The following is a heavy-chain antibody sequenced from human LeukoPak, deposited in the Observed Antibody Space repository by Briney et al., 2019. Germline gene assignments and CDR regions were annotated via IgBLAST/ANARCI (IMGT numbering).Heavy chain of an antibody. V-gene: IGHV4-59*01. J-gene: IGHJ5*02. Sequence: SETLSLTCALSGASIRNYYWNWIRQPPGKELEWIGNIYYSGNTNNNPSLKSRVTISVDTSKNQSSLEVNSVTAADTAVYYYATDVPYSYVRAWGQGTLVIVSS. CDR3: ATDVPYSYVRA. D-gene: IGHD5-18*01. CDR2: IYYSGNT. CDR1: GASIRNYY.